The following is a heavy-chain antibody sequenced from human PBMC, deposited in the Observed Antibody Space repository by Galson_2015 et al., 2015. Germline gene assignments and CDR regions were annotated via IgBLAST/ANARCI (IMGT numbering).Heavy chain of an antibody. J-gene: IGHJ3*02. V-gene: IGHV4-59*01. D-gene: IGHD5-12*01. CDR3: AREGGYETPGVGAFDI. CDR2: IYYSGST. Sequence: LSLTCTVSGGSISSYYWSWIRQPPGKGLEWIGYIYYSGSTNYNPSLKSRVTISVDTSKNQFSLKPSSVTAADTAVYYCAREGGYETPGVGAFDIWGQGTMVTVSS. CDR1: GGSISSYY.